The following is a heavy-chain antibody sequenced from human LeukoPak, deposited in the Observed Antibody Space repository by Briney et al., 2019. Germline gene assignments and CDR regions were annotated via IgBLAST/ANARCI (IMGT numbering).Heavy chain of an antibody. J-gene: IGHJ4*02. Sequence: PSETLSLTCTVSGGSISSYYCSWIRQPQGKGLEWVGYIYYSGSTNYNPSLKSRVTISVDTSKNQFSLKLSSVTAADTAVYYCARGVAYFDYWGQGTLVTVSS. CDR2: IYYSGST. CDR1: GGSISSYY. CDR3: ARGVAYFDY. D-gene: IGHD2-15*01. V-gene: IGHV4-59*01.